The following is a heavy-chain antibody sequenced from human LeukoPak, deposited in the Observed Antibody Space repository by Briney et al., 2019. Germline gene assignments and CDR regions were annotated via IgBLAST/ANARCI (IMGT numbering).Heavy chain of an antibody. CDR3: ARASFYYDTRALDT. CDR1: GFTVSSNY. J-gene: IGHJ5*02. Sequence: GGSLRLSCAASGFTVSSNYMNWVRQAPGKWLEWVSVIYGGGNTYYADSVKGRFTISGDNSKNTVFLQMNSLRAEDTAVYYCARASFYYDTRALDTWGQGALVTVSS. CDR2: IYGGGNT. D-gene: IGHD3-22*01. V-gene: IGHV3-53*01.